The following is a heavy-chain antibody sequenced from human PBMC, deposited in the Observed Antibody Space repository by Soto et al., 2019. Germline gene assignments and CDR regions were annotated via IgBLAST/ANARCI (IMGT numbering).Heavy chain of an antibody. Sequence: SETLSLGCTVSGGSISGYYWSWIRQPPGKGLGWIGYIYYSGSTNYNPSLKCRVTISVDTSKNRFSLKLSSVTAADTAEYDCARSKYGWHSSGYYYAENYYYCMDVWGQGATVAVS. CDR1: GGSISGYY. CDR2: IYYSGST. V-gene: IGHV4-59*01. D-gene: IGHD3-22*01. CDR3: ARSKYGWHSSGYYYAENYYYCMDV. J-gene: IGHJ6*02.